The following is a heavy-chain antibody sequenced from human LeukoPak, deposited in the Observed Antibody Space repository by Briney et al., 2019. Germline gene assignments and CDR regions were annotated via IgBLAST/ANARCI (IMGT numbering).Heavy chain of an antibody. J-gene: IGHJ3*01. V-gene: IGHV4-38-2*02. CDR3: ARQVATKGEWAFDV. D-gene: IGHD5-12*01. CDR1: GFFSTAYY. CDR2: IRHGGHT. Sequence: SETLSLTCTVSGFFSTAYYWGWIRQPPGKGLEWIASIRHGGHTYYNPSLRSQVTISVDMSRNQFSLKLNSLTAADTAAYYCARQVATKGEWAFDVWGQGTMVTVSS.